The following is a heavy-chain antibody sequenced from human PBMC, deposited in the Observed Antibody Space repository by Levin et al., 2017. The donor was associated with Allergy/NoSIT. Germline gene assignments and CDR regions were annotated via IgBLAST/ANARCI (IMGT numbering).Heavy chain of an antibody. J-gene: IGHJ4*02. CDR2: ISSSSSYI. CDR1: GFTFSSYS. D-gene: IGHD3-9*01. Sequence: PGGSLRLSCAASGFTFSSYSMNWVRQAPGKGLEWVSSISSSSSYIYYADSVKGRFTISRDNAKNSLYLQMNSLRAEDTAVYYCASQYYDILTGYPPWYWGQGTLVTVSS. CDR3: ASQYYDILTGYPPWY. V-gene: IGHV3-21*01.